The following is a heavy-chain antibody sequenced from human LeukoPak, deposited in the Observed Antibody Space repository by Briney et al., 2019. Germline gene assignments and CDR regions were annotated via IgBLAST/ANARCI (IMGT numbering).Heavy chain of an antibody. CDR1: GYTFTGYY. J-gene: IGHJ6*03. CDR2: INPNSGGT. V-gene: IGHV1-2*06. D-gene: IGHD3-9*01. Sequence: ASVKVSCKASGYTFTGYYMHWVRQAPGQGLEWVGRINPNSGGTNYAQKFQGRVTMNKDTSISTAYMELSRQRSDYTAVYYCAMDSPTYDILTGNYYYYMDVWGKGTTVTVSS. CDR3: AMDSPTYDILTGNYYYYMDV.